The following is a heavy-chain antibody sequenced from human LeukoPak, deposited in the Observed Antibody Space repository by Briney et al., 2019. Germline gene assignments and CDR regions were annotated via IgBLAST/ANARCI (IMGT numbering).Heavy chain of an antibody. V-gene: IGHV3-23*01. CDR2: ISGSGGST. CDR3: AKDRRGGVVPAAGYGMDV. CDR1: GFTFSSYA. J-gene: IGHJ6*02. D-gene: IGHD2-2*01. Sequence: GGSLRLSCAASGFTFSSYAMSWVRHAPGKGLEWVSAISGSGGSTYYADSVKGRFTISRDNSKNTLYLQMNSLRAEDTAVYYCAKDRRGGVVPAAGYGMDVWGQGTTVNVSS.